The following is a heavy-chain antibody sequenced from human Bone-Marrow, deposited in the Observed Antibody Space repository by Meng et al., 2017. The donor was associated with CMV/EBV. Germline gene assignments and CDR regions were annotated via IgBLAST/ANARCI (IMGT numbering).Heavy chain of an antibody. CDR3: ARGSSSIFDD. D-gene: IGHD6-6*01. V-gene: IGHV3-21*04. Sequence: GEALKISCAASGFTFSSYDMHWVRQATGKGLEWVSSISSSSYIYYADAVKGRFTISRDNAKNSLYLQMNSLGAEDTAVYYCARGSSSIFDDWGQGTLVTVSS. CDR1: GFTFSSYD. CDR2: ISSSSYI. J-gene: IGHJ5*02.